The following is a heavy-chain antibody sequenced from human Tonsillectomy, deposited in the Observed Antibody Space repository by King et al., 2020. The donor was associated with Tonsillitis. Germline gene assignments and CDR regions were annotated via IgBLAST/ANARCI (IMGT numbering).Heavy chain of an antibody. CDR2: ISSNGGST. Sequence: QLVQSGGGLVQPGGSLRLSCSASGFTFSRYAMHWVRQAPGKGLEYVSDISSNGGSTYYADSVKGRFTISRDNSKNTLFLQMSRLRAEDTAVYYCVRDQSLKGYKVDYFDSWGQGTLVTVSS. CDR3: VRDQSLKGYKVDYFDS. D-gene: IGHD5-18*01. J-gene: IGHJ4*02. V-gene: IGHV3-64D*06. CDR1: GFTFSRYA.